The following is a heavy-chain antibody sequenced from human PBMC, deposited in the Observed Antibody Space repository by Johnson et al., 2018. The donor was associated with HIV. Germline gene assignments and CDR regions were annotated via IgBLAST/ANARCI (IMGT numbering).Heavy chain of an antibody. CDR2: ISGSGGRT. V-gene: IGHV3-23*04. D-gene: IGHD4-17*01. CDR3: ARSMTTVTVAFDI. CDR1: GFTFSSYA. Sequence: EKLVESGGGLVQPGGSLRLSCAASGFTFSSYAMSWVRQAPGKGLEWVSVISGSGGRTYYADSVKGRFTISRDNSKNTLSLQMNSLRAEDTAVYYCARSMTTVTVAFDIWGQGTMVTVSS. J-gene: IGHJ3*02.